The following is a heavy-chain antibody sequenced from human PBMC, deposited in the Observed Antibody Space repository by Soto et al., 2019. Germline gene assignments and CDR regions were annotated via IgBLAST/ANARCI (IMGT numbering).Heavy chain of an antibody. V-gene: IGHV4-34*01. CDR2: INHSGST. CDR1: GGSFSGYY. CDR3: ARPGSSSWAKRGSIDY. J-gene: IGHJ4*02. Sequence: QVQLQQWGAGLLKPSETLSLTCAVYGGSFSGYYWSWIRQPPGKGLEWIGEINHSGSTNYNPSLKSRVTISVDTSKNQFSLKLSSVTAADTAVYYCARPGSSSWAKRGSIDYWGQGTLVTVSS. D-gene: IGHD6-13*01.